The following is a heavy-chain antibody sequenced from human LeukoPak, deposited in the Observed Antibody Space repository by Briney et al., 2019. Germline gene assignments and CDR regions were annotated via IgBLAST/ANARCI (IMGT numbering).Heavy chain of an antibody. J-gene: IGHJ6*04. D-gene: IGHD3-22*01. CDR1: GFTFSNYG. Sequence: PGGSLRLSCAASGFTFSNYGMNWVRQAPGKGLEWVSSISSSSYIYYADSAKGRFTISRDNAKNSLYLQMNSLRAEDTAVYYCASDGIVASGMDVWGKGTTVTVSS. CDR2: ISSSSYI. V-gene: IGHV3-21*01. CDR3: ASDGIVASGMDV.